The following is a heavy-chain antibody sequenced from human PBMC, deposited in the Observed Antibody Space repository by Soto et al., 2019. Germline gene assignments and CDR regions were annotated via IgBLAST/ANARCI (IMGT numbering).Heavy chain of an antibody. CDR2: IYYSGST. D-gene: IGHD3-22*01. CDR1: GGSLSGYF. J-gene: IGHJ4*02. Sequence: PSETLSLTCTVSGGSLSGYFWSWIRQPPGKGLEWIGYIYYSGSTNYTPSLKSRVTMSVDTSKNQVSLKLRSVTAADTAVYYCARALYSSGYSPFDHWGQGTVLTVSS. CDR3: ARALYSSGYSPFDH. V-gene: IGHV4-59*01.